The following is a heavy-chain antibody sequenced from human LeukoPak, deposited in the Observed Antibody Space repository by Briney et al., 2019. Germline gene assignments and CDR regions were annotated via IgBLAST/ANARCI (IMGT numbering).Heavy chain of an antibody. CDR2: IRYDGSNK. V-gene: IGHV3-30*02. CDR1: GFTFSIYW. J-gene: IGHJ4*02. Sequence: PGGSLRLSCAASGFTFSIYWMHWVRQAPGKGLEWVAFIRYDGSNKYYADSVKGRFTISRDNSKNTLYLQMNSLRAEDTAVYYCAKDLDLAAAGTGMDYWGQGTLVTVSS. CDR3: AKDLDLAAAGTGMDY. D-gene: IGHD6-13*01.